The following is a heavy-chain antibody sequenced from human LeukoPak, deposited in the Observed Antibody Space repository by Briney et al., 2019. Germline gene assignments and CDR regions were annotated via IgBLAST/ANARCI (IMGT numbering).Heavy chain of an antibody. CDR3: ARDLLVAVAGTEGGYFDL. V-gene: IGHV4-59*01. Sequence: SETLSLTCTVSGGSISSYYWSWIRQPPGKGLECIGYIYYSGSTNYNPSLKSRVTMSVDTSKSQFSLKLSSVTAADTAVYYCARDLLVAVAGTEGGYFDLWGRGTLVTVSS. CDR2: IYYSGST. D-gene: IGHD6-19*01. J-gene: IGHJ2*01. CDR1: GGSISSYY.